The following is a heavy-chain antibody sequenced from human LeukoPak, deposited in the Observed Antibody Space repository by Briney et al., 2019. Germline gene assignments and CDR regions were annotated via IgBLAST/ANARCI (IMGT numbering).Heavy chain of an antibody. CDR3: ARSRSVSNYKGMDV. CDR1: GFTLSDYS. V-gene: IGHV3-21*01. Sequence: SGESLRLFCPASGFTLSDYSMSWVRQAPGKGLEWVSSISSSSDYIYYADSVKGRFTISRDNARNSLYLQMNSLRAEDTAVYYCARSRSVSNYKGMDVWGQGTTVTVSS. CDR2: ISSSSDYI. J-gene: IGHJ6*02. D-gene: IGHD5/OR15-5a*01.